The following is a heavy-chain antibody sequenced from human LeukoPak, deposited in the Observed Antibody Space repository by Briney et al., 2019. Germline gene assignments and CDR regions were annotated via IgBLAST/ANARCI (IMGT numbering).Heavy chain of an antibody. CDR1: GFTFSNAG. J-gene: IGHJ4*02. Sequence: RGSLRLSCVGSGFTFSNAGMTWVRQAPGNGLEWVSSISGTGASTYYGDSVKGRFTISRDNSKNTAYLRMNSPRAEDTAVYYCPKRGAPAAFDHWGQGTLVTVSS. D-gene: IGHD2-2*01. CDR3: PKRGAPAAFDH. V-gene: IGHV3-23*01. CDR2: ISGTGAST.